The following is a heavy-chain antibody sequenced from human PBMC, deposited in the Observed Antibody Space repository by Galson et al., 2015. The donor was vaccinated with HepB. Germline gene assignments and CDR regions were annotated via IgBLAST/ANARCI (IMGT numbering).Heavy chain of an antibody. J-gene: IGHJ5*02. CDR3: ARVGFCSSTSCYSGWFDP. V-gene: IGHV1-8*01. Sequence: SVKVSCKASGYTFTSYDINWVRQATGQGLEWMGWMNPNSGNTGYAQKFQGRVTMTRNTSISTAYMELSSLRSEDTAVYYCARVGFCSSTSCYSGWFDPWGQGTLVTVSS. CDR2: MNPNSGNT. CDR1: GYTFTSYD. D-gene: IGHD2-2*03.